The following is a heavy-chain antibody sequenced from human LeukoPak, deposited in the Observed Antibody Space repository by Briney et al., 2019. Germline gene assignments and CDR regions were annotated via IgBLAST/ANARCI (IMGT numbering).Heavy chain of an antibody. J-gene: IGHJ4*02. CDR3: ARGRIGDGYNQKGGRYFDY. D-gene: IGHD5-24*01. V-gene: IGHV4-34*01. CDR1: GGSFSGCY. Sequence: SETLSLTCAVYGGSFSGCYWSWIRQPPGKGLEWIGEINHSGSTNYNPSLKSRVTISVDTSKNQFSLKLSSVTAADTAVYYCARGRIGDGYNQKGGRYFDYWGQGTLVTVSS. CDR2: INHSGST.